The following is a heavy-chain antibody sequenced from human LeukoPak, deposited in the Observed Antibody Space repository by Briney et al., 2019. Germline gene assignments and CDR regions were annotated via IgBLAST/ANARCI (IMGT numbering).Heavy chain of an antibody. CDR2: IMPLFGTA. CDR3: ASGSLGDGYGVGDYYQYMDV. J-gene: IGHJ6*03. D-gene: IGHD5-24*01. CDR1: GGTFNNYA. V-gene: IGHV1-69*05. Sequence: SVTVSCKASGGTFNNYAIRWVRQAPGQGLAWMGGIMPLFGTANYAQEFQGRVTFTTDESASTAYMEVSSLRSEDTAVYYCASGSLGDGYGVGDYYQYMDVWGKGTTVTVSS.